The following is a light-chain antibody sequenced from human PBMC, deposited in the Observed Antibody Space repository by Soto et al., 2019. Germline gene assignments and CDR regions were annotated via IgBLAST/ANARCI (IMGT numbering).Light chain of an antibody. CDR3: QQYGTSEII. J-gene: IGKJ5*01. Sequence: EIVLTQSPATLSLSPGERATLSCRASQSISNYLAWYQQKPGQAPRLLIYDTSSRASGIPDRFSGSGSGTDFTLTISRLETEDFAVFYCQQYGTSEIIFGQGTRLEIK. CDR1: QSISNY. CDR2: DTS. V-gene: IGKV3-20*01.